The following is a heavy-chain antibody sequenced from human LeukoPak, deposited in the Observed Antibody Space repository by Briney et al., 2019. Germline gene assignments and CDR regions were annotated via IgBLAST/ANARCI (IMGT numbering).Heavy chain of an antibody. Sequence: SHTLSLTCAISGDSVSSNIAAWNWIRQSPSRGLEWLGRTYYRSKWYSDYAVSVKSRITISPDTSRNQFSLQLNSVTPEDTAVYFCARDHYSSGCYRFDYWGQGTLVTVSS. J-gene: IGHJ4*02. D-gene: IGHD6-19*01. V-gene: IGHV6-1*01. CDR2: TYYRSKWYS. CDR3: ARDHYSSGCYRFDY. CDR1: GDSVSSNIAA.